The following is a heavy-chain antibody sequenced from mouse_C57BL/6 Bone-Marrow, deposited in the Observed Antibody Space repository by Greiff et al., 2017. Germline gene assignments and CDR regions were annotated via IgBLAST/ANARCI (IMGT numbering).Heavy chain of an antibody. V-gene: IGHV5-12*01. CDR2: ISNGGGST. CDR1: GFTFSDYY. Sequence: EVKLQESGGGLVQPGGSLKLSCAASGFTFSDYYMYWVRQTPEKRLEWVAYISNGGGSTYYPDTVKGRFNISRDNAKNTLYLQMSRLKSEDTAMYYCARRALDSSCYPYYAMDYWGQGTSVTVSS. D-gene: IGHD3-2*02. J-gene: IGHJ4*01. CDR3: ARRALDSSCYPYYAMDY.